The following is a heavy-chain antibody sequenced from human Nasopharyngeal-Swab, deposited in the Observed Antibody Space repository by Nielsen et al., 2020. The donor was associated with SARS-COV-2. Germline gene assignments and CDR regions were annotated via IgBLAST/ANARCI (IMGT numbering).Heavy chain of an antibody. J-gene: IGHJ6*03. CDR2: VIPILPIT. CDR3: ARGGWLRKDYYYSYYYMDV. D-gene: IGHD5-24*01. CDR1: GGTFSSYG. Sequence: SVKVSCKTSGGTFSSYGISWFRQAPGQGLEWMGGVIPILPITNYAQKFQDRVTITADKSTSTAYMELSSLRSEDTAAYYCARGGWLRKDYYYSYYYMDVWGKGTTVTVSS. V-gene: IGHV1-69*10.